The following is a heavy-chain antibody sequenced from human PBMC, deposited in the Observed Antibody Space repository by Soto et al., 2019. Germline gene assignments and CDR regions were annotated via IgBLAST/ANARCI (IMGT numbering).Heavy chain of an antibody. CDR2: IWYDGSNK. V-gene: IGHV3-33*01. J-gene: IGHJ3*02. CDR3: ERSSYGDYEGRAFDI. Sequence: GALLRPCAASGFTFSSYGMHWVRQAPGKGLEWVAVIWYDGSNKYYADSVKGRFTISRDNSKNTLYLQMNSLRAEDTAVYYCERSSYGDYEGRAFDIWGQGTMVTV. CDR1: GFTFSSYG. D-gene: IGHD4-17*01.